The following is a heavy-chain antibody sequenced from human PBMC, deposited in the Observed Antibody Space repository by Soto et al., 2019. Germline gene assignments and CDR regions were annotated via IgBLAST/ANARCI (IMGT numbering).Heavy chain of an antibody. CDR3: ARQGACSSTSCHAYYSYYAMDV. D-gene: IGHD2-2*01. Sequence: QVQVVESGGGLVKPGGSLRLSCAASKFIFSEYYMSWIRHAPGKGLEWVSYISSGSSYTNYADSVKGRFTISRDNAKKSLYLQMSSMRAEDTAVYFCARQGACSSTSCHAYYSYYAMDVWGQGTTVTVSS. CDR1: KFIFSEYY. J-gene: IGHJ6*02. V-gene: IGHV3-11*06. CDR2: ISSGSSYT.